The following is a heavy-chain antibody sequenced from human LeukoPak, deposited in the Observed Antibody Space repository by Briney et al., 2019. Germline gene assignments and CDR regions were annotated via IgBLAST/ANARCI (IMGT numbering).Heavy chain of an antibody. J-gene: IGHJ4*02. CDR2: ISSGGST. D-gene: IGHD3-22*01. Sequence: SETLSLTCTVSGGSISISGYYWGWIRQPPGKGLEWIGSISSGGSTHYIPSLKSRVTISVDTSKNQLSLKLSSVTAADTAVYYCARRSYDGSGYYYVDYWGQGTLVTVSS. CDR3: ARRSYDGSGYYYVDY. CDR1: GGSISISGYY. V-gene: IGHV4-39*01.